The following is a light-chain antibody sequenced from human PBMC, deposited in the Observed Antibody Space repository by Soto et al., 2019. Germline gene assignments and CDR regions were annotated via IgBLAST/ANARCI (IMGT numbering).Light chain of an antibody. J-gene: IGKJ4*01. V-gene: IGKV3-11*01. CDR3: QQRTNLPLT. CDR1: QTISSY. Sequence: EIVLTQSPATLSLSPGERATLSCRASQTISSYLAWYQQKPGQAPRLLISDASNRAAGIPARFSGFGSGTDFTLTISSLEPEDVAIYYCQQRTNLPLTFGGGTNVEIK. CDR2: DAS.